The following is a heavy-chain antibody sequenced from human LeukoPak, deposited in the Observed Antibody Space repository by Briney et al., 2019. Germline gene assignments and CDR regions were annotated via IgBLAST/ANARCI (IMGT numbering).Heavy chain of an antibody. CDR2: IYPGDSDT. Sequence: GESLKISCKGSGYSFTSYWIGWVRQLPGKGLEWMGIIYPGDSDTRYSPSFHGQVTISADKSISTAYLQWSSLKASDTAMYYCATQGTIGSEAFDIWGQGTMVTVSS. D-gene: IGHD3-10*01. V-gene: IGHV5-51*01. CDR1: GYSFTSYW. CDR3: ATQGTIGSEAFDI. J-gene: IGHJ3*02.